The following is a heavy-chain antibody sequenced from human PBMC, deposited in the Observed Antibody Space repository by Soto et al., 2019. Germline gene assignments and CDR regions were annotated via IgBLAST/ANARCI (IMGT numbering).Heavy chain of an antibody. J-gene: IGHJ6*03. CDR2: IYYSGST. V-gene: IGHV4-59*01. CDR1: GGSISSYY. Sequence: SETLSLTCTVSGGSISSYYWSWIRQPPGKGLEWIGYIYYSGSTNYNPSLKSRVTISVDTSKNQFSLKLSSVTAADTAVYYCARGDIVVVPAATPRAYYYYMDVWGKGTTVTVSS. CDR3: ARGDIVVVPAATPRAYYYYMDV. D-gene: IGHD2-2*01.